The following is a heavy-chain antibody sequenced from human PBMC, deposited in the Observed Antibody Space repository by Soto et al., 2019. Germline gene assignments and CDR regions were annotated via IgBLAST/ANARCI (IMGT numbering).Heavy chain of an antibody. V-gene: IGHV1-46*03. Sequence: QVQLVQSGAEVKKPGASVKVSCKASGYTFTSYYVHWIRQAPGQGLEWMGIINASGGRTTYAPKFHGRITMTSDTSTSTLYMALTCLTSAATATYCSGSIPPPATFESWGQGTLVTFSS. CDR3: GSIPPPATFES. CDR1: GYTFTSYY. D-gene: IGHD2-2*02. J-gene: IGHJ4*02. CDR2: INASGGRT.